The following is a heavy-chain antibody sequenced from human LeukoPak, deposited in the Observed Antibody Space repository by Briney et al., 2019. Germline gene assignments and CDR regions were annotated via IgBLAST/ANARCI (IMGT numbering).Heavy chain of an antibody. V-gene: IGHV3-21*01. Sequence: PGGSLRLSCAASGFTLSSYSMNWVRQAPGKGLEWVSSISSSSSYIYYADSVKGRFTISRDNAKNSLYLQMNSLRAEDTAVYYCAGRERGVSSSWYFDYWGQGTLVTVSS. D-gene: IGHD6-13*01. CDR1: GFTLSSYS. J-gene: IGHJ4*02. CDR2: ISSSSSYI. CDR3: AGRERGVSSSWYFDY.